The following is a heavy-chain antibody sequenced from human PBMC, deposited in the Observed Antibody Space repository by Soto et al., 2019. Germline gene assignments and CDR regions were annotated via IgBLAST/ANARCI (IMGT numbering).Heavy chain of an antibody. D-gene: IGHD1-1*01. CDR1: GDSISSYY. Sequence: LETLSLTCTVSGDSISSYYWTWIRQPPGKGLEWIGNIYYSGSTRYNPSIKSRVTISIDTSKDKFSLKLTSVTAADTAVYYCARTGDRSGYYYYYMDIWGKGTTVTVSS. CDR2: IYYSGST. J-gene: IGHJ6*03. V-gene: IGHV4-59*08. CDR3: ARTGDRSGYYYYYMDI.